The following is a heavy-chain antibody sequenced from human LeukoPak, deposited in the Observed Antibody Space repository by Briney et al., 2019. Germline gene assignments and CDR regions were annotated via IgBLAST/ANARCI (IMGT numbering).Heavy chain of an antibody. V-gene: IGHV4-38-2*02. CDR2: IYHSGST. Sequence: PSETLSLTCTVSGYSISSGYYWGWIRQPPGKGLEWIGSIYHSGSTYYNPSLKSRVTISVDTSKNQFSLKLSSVTAADTAVYYCARGEGIPGDYYYYYYMDVWGKGTTVTVSS. D-gene: IGHD3-16*01. CDR1: GYSISSGYY. CDR3: ARGEGIPGDYYYYYYMDV. J-gene: IGHJ6*03.